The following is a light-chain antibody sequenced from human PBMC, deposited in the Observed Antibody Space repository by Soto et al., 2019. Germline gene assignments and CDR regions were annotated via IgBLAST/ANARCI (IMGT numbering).Light chain of an antibody. Sequence: EIVLTQSPGTLSLSPGERATLSCRASQSVSSSYLAWYQQKPGPAPRLLIYGASSMATVIPDRFSGSGSGTDFTLTSSRLEAEDFEVYYCQQYGSSQSFGQGTKVEIK. CDR3: QQYGSSQS. CDR2: GAS. V-gene: IGKV3-20*01. J-gene: IGKJ1*01. CDR1: QSVSSSY.